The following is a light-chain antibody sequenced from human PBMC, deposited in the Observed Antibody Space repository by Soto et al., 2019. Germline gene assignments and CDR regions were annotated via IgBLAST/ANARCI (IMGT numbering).Light chain of an antibody. J-gene: IGKJ1*01. CDR1: QSVSTY. Sequence: EIVLTQSPATLSLSPGERATLSCGASQSVSTYLAWYQQKPGQAPRLLIYDVSNRATGIPARFSGSGSGTNFTLTISGPEPEDFAVYYCQHRSGWPPWTFGQGTKVQI. CDR2: DVS. V-gene: IGKV3-11*01. CDR3: QHRSGWPPWT.